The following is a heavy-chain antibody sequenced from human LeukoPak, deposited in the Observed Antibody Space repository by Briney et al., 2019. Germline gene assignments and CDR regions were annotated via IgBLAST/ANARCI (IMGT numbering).Heavy chain of an antibody. Sequence: GGSLRLSCAASGFTFNSYAMTWVRQAPGKGLEWVSSISGNGGSTYYTDSVKGRFTISRDNSKNTLYLQMNSLRAEDTAAYYCARDLRVIVVTYYMDVWGKGTTVTVSS. CDR3: ARDLRVIVVTYYMDV. CDR1: GFTFNSYA. J-gene: IGHJ6*03. CDR2: ISGNGGST. D-gene: IGHD2-2*01. V-gene: IGHV3-23*01.